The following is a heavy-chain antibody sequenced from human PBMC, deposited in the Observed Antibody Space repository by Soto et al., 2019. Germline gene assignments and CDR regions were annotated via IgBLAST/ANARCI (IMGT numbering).Heavy chain of an antibody. CDR1: GFTFRSYG. V-gene: IGHV3-30*03. J-gene: IGHJ3*02. CDR2: ISYDGSKE. CDR3: ASVGMWWAGAFDI. D-gene: IGHD2-21*01. Sequence: PGGSLRLSCVPSGFTFRSYGFHWVRQAPGKGLEWVAAISYDGSKEYYADSVKGRFTVSRDNAKNMLYLQMNGLRAEDMAVYYSASVGMWWAGAFDIWGQGTMVTVSS.